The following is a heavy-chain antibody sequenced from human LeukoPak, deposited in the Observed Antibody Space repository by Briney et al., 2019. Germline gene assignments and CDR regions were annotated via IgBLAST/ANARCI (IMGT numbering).Heavy chain of an antibody. CDR1: GYTFTGYY. D-gene: IGHD6-19*01. CDR3: ARGTTGYSSGWYLGWFDP. CDR2: INPNSGGT. V-gene: IGHV1-2*02. J-gene: IGHJ5*02. Sequence: ASVKVSCKASGYTFTGYYMHWVRQAPGQGLEWMGWINPNSGGTNYAQKFQGRVTMTRDTSISTAYMELSRLRSDDTAVYYCARGTTGYSSGWYLGWFDPWGQGTLVTVSS.